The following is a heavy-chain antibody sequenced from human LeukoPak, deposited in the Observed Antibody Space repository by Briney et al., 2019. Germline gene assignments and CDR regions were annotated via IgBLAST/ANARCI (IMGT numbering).Heavy chain of an antibody. Sequence: PSETLSLTCTVSGGSISSSSYYWGWIRQPPGKGLEWIGEINHSGSTNYNPSLKSRVTISVDTSKNQFSLKLSSVTAADTAVYYCARGSYYYGSGVNWFDPWGQGTLVTVSS. CDR1: GGSISSSSYY. CDR2: INHSGST. D-gene: IGHD3-10*01. CDR3: ARGSYYYGSGVNWFDP. V-gene: IGHV4-39*07. J-gene: IGHJ5*02.